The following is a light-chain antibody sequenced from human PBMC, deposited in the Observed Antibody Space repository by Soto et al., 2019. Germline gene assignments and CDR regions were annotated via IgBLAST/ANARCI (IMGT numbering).Light chain of an antibody. J-gene: IGKJ1*01. Sequence: EIVLTQSPGTLSLSPGERATLSCRASQSVSSSYLAWYQQKPGQPPRVLIYDASSRATGIPDRFSGSGSGTDFTLTISRLEPEDFALYYCQQYGDSPRTFGQVTTVAIK. V-gene: IGKV3-20*01. CDR3: QQYGDSPRT. CDR2: DAS. CDR1: QSVSSSY.